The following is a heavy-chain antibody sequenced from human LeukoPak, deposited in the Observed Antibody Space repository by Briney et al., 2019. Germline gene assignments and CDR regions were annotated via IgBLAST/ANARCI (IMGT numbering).Heavy chain of an antibody. CDR1: GGSISSSGYY. D-gene: IGHD1-26*01. J-gene: IGHJ5*02. CDR2: IYYSGST. Sequence: SETLSLTCTVSGGSISSSGYYWGWIRQPPGKGLEWIASIYYSGSTYYNPSLKSRVTISVDTSKNQLSLKLSSLTAADTAVYYCARHEYSGSYYGLCWFDLWGQGTLVTVSS. V-gene: IGHV4-39*01. CDR3: ARHEYSGSYYGLCWFDL.